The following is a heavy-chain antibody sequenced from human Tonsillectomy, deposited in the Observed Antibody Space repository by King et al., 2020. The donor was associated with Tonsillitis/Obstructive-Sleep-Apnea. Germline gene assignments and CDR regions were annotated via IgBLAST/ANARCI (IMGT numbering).Heavy chain of an antibody. J-gene: IGHJ4*02. CDR1: GFTFSSYA. D-gene: IGHD3-22*01. V-gene: IGHV3-64*01. Sequence: VQLVQSGGGLVQPGGSLRLSCAASGFTFSSYAMHWVRQAPGKGLDYVSAISSNGGSTYYANSVKGRFTISRDNSKNTLYLQMGSLRAEDMAVYYCARVSNYYDSSRYYFGYWGQGTLVTVSS. CDR3: ARVSNYYDSSRYYFGY. CDR2: ISSNGGST.